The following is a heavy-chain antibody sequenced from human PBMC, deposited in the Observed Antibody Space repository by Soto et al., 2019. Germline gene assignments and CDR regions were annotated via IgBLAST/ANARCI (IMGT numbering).Heavy chain of an antibody. D-gene: IGHD6-13*01. V-gene: IGHV4-34*01. Sequence: QVQLQQWGAGLLKPSETLSLTCAVYGGSFSGYYWSWIRQPPGKGLEWIGEINHSGSTNYNPSLKSSVPISADTSKHQFSLQLCSVTAAVTAVYYCARAHLGIAAAEFGFDYWGQGTLVTVSS. CDR1: GGSFSGYY. J-gene: IGHJ4*02. CDR3: ARAHLGIAAAEFGFDY. CDR2: INHSGST.